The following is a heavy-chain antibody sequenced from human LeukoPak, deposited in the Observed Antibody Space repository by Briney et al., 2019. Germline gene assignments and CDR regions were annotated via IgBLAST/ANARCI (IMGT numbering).Heavy chain of an antibody. CDR2: IVVGSGNT. D-gene: IGHD6-13*01. CDR1: GFTFTSSA. Sequence: GASVKVSCKASGFTFTSSAMQWARQARGQRLEWIGWIVVGSGNTNYAQKFQERVTITRDMSTSTAYMELSSLRSEDTAVYYCAAARGPYSSSWYDEFDYWGQGTLVTVSS. J-gene: IGHJ4*02. V-gene: IGHV1-58*02. CDR3: AAARGPYSSSWYDEFDY.